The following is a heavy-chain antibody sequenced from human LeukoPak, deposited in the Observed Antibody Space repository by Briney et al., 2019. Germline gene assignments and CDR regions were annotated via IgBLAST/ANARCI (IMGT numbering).Heavy chain of an antibody. J-gene: IGHJ4*02. D-gene: IGHD5-18*01. CDR3: ARDRWLGY. CDR2: IYYGGST. Sequence: SETLSLTCTASGGSISSYYWSWVRQPPGKGLEWIGYIYYGGSTNYNPSLKSRVTISVDTSKNQFSLKVSSVTAADTAVYYCARDRWLGYWGQGTLVTVSS. V-gene: IGHV4-59*01. CDR1: GGSISSYY.